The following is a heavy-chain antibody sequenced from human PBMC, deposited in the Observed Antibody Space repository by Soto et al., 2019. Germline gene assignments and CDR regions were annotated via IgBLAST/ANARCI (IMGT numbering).Heavy chain of an antibody. D-gene: IGHD4-17*01. V-gene: IGHV4-59*01. J-gene: IGHJ3*02. Sequence: TSETLSLTCTVAGGTISSYYCSWIRQPPGKGLEWIGYIYYSGSTNYNPSLKSRVTISVDTSKNRLSLKLSSVTAADTAVYYCASESTVTDAFDIWGQGTMVTGSS. CDR3: ASESTVTDAFDI. CDR1: GGTISSYY. CDR2: IYYSGST.